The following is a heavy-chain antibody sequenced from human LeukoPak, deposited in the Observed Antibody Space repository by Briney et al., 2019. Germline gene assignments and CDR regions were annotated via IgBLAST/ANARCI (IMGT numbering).Heavy chain of an antibody. CDR1: GYSFASYW. D-gene: IGHD6-13*01. CDR2: IDPHDSDT. J-gene: IGHJ4*02. Sequence: GASLQISCKGSGYSFASYWIGWVRQMPGKGLEWMGNIDPHDSDTRYSPSFQGQVTISGDKSISTAYLQWSSLKASDTAMYYCARVASSSWYDLDYWGQGTLVTVSS. CDR3: ARVASSSWYDLDY. V-gene: IGHV5-51*01.